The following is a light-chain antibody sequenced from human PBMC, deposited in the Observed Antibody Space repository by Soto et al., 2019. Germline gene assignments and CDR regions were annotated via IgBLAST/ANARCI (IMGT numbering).Light chain of an antibody. J-gene: IGKJ1*01. CDR1: QSISSW. CDR2: DAS. CDR3: QQYNSYSGT. V-gene: IGKV1-5*01. Sequence: DLQMTQSPSTLSASVGDRVTITCRASQSISSWLAWYQQEPGKAPKLLIYDASSLESGVPSRFIGSGSGTEFTLTISSLQPDDFATYYCQQYNSYSGTFGQGTKVEIK.